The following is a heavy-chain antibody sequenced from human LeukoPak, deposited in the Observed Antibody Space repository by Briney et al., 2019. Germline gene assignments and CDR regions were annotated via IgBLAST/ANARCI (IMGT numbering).Heavy chain of an antibody. CDR3: ARRTGYYDGFDY. CDR2: IYYSGNT. V-gene: IGHV4-59*01. Sequence: PSETLSLTCAVSGGSISSYYWSWIRHPPGKGLEWVGYIYYSGNTNHNPSLKSRVTISVDMSKNQFSLKLTSVTAADTAVYYCARRTGYYDGFDYWGQGTLVTVSS. D-gene: IGHD3/OR15-3a*01. CDR1: GGSISSYY. J-gene: IGHJ4*02.